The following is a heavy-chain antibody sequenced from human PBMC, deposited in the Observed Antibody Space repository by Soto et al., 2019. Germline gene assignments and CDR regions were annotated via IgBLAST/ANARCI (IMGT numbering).Heavy chain of an antibody. Sequence: PSETLSLTCAVSGGSISSGGYSWSWIRQPPGKGLEWIGYNYYSGITYYNPSLKSRVTISLDTSKNQFSLKLSSVTAADTAVYYCARGSSIAGLYYGMDVWGQGTTVTVS. CDR1: GGSISSGGYS. CDR3: ARGSSIAGLYYGMDV. D-gene: IGHD6-6*01. V-gene: IGHV4-30-2*05. J-gene: IGHJ6*02. CDR2: NYYSGIT.